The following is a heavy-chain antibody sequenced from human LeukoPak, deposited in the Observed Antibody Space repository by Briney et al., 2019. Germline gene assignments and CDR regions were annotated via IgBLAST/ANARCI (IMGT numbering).Heavy chain of an antibody. CDR1: GGSISSGGYY. V-gene: IGHV4-31*03. D-gene: IGHD2-15*01. Sequence: PSQTLSLTCTVSGGSISSGGYYWSWIRQHPGNGLEWIGYIYYSGSTYYNPSLKSRVTISVDTSKNQFSLKLSSVTAADTAVYYCARRTYCSGGSCYPANWFDPWGQGTLVTVSS. J-gene: IGHJ5*02. CDR2: IYYSGST. CDR3: ARRTYCSGGSCYPANWFDP.